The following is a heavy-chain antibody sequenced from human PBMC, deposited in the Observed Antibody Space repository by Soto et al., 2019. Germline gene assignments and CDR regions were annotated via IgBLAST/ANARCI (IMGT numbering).Heavy chain of an antibody. CDR2: MYNTGST. J-gene: IGHJ6*02. CDR1: GGSISGYY. CDR3: ARDLWGYCGTDCYPLDV. D-gene: IGHD2-21*02. Sequence: SETLSLTCTVSGGSISGYYWSWIRQPPGKGLEWIGCMYNTGSTVYNPSFKGRVTISVDTSKSQLSLRLNSVTAADTAVYYCARDLWGYCGTDCYPLDVWGQGTTVTVSS. V-gene: IGHV4-59*01.